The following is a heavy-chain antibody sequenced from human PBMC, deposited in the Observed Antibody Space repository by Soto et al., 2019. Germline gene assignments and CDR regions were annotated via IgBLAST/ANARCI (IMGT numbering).Heavy chain of an antibody. V-gene: IGHV3-23*01. Sequence: EVQLLESGGGLVQPGGSLRLSCAASGFTFSSYAMSWVRQAPGKGLEWVSAISGSGGSTYYADSVKGRFTISRDNSKNTLYLQMSSLRAEDTAVYYCANTEGSSEQNDYWGQGTLVTVSS. J-gene: IGHJ4*02. CDR3: ANTEGSSEQNDY. D-gene: IGHD6-19*01. CDR1: GFTFSSYA. CDR2: ISGSGGST.